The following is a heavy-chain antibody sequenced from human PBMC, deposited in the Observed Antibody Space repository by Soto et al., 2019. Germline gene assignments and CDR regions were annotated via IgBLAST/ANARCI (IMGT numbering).Heavy chain of an antibody. CDR2: IVVGSGNT. V-gene: IGHV1-58*01. CDR3: AADYYYDSRGFDP. D-gene: IGHD3-22*01. Sequence: SVKVSCKASGFTFTSSAVQWVRQARGRRLEWIGWIVVGSGNTNYAQKFQERVTITRDMSTSTAYMELSSLRSEDTAVYYCAADYYYDSRGFDPWGQGTLVTVSS. CDR1: GFTFTSSA. J-gene: IGHJ5*02.